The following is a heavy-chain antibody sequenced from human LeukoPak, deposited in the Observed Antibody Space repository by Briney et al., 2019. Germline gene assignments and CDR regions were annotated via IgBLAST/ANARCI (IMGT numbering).Heavy chain of an antibody. CDR3: ARDRGRKWSSSWTFDY. CDR1: GGSISSSNW. Sequence: SETLSLTCAVSGGSISSSNWWSWVRQPPGKGLEWIGEIYHSRSTNYNPSLKSRVTISVDTSKNHFSLKLSSVTAADTAVYYCARDRGRKWSSSWTFDYWAREPWSPSPQ. J-gene: IGHJ4*02. V-gene: IGHV4-4*02. CDR2: IYHSRST. D-gene: IGHD6-13*01.